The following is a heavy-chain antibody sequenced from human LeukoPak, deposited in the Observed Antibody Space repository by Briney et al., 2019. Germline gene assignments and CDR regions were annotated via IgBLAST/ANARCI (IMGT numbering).Heavy chain of an antibody. V-gene: IGHV3-23*01. J-gene: IGHJ4*02. CDR1: GFTFSSYA. D-gene: IGHD3-22*01. Sequence: GGSLRLSCAASGFTFSSYAMSWVRQAPGKGLEWVSAISGSGGSTYYADSVKGRFTISRDNSKNTLYLQMNSLRAEDTAVYYCAKRITMIVVVIPYFDYWGQGTLVTVSS. CDR2: ISGSGGST. CDR3: AKRITMIVVVIPYFDY.